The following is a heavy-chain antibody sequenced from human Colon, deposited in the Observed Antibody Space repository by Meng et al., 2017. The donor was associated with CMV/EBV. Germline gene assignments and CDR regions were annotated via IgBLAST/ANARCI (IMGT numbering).Heavy chain of an antibody. V-gene: IGHV1-69*05. CDR3: ARDVVGRRILTGAYYYGMDV. D-gene: IGHD3-9*01. CDR1: GGTFSSYA. J-gene: IGHJ6*02. CDR2: IIPIFGTA. Sequence: SVKVSCKASGGTFSSYAISWVRQAPGQGLEWMGGIIPIFGTANYAQKFQGRVTITTDESTSTASMELSSLRSEDTAVYYCARDVVGRRILTGAYYYGMDVWGQGTTVTVSS.